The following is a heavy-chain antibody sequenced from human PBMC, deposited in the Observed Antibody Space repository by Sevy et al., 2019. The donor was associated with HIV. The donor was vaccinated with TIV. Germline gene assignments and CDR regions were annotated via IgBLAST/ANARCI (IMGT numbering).Heavy chain of an antibody. J-gene: IGHJ4*02. Sequence: GGSLRLSCAASGFTFSSYGMHWVRQAPGKGLEWVAVIWYDGSNKYYADSVKGRFTISRDNSKNTLYLQMNSLRAEDTAVYYCARDGVTTIRTMHYFDYWGQGTLVTVSS. CDR1: GFTFSSYG. CDR3: ARDGVTTIRTMHYFDY. CDR2: IWYDGSNK. V-gene: IGHV3-33*01. D-gene: IGHD4-17*01.